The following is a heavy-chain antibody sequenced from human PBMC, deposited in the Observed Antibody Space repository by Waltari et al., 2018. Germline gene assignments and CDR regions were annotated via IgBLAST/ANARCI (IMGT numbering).Heavy chain of an antibody. D-gene: IGHD3-9*01. CDR1: GYTFTSYG. CDR2: GIPYDGNT. Sequence: QIRLVQSGDEIKEPGASVKVSCKASGYTFTSYGISWLRRAPGQGLEWMGWGIPYDGNTNYAQQVQVRVGITTDTSPTTAYMELRSLTSDDTAMYYCARGDAILTDYYKGLDYWGQGTLVTVSS. J-gene: IGHJ4*02. V-gene: IGHV1-18*01. CDR3: ARGDAILTDYYKGLDY.